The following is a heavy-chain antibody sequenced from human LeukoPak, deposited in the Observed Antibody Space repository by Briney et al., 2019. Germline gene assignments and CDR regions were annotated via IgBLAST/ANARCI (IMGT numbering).Heavy chain of an antibody. CDR2: ILYDGINK. Sequence: GGSLRLSCAASGFTFSSSAMHWVRQAPGKGLEWVALILYDGINKYYADSVKGRFTISRDNSKNTLYLQMNTLRAEDTAVYYCAGDYIWGRLFWGQGTLVTVSS. CDR3: AGDYIWGRLF. J-gene: IGHJ4*01. D-gene: IGHD3-16*01. CDR1: GFTFSSSA. V-gene: IGHV3-30*03.